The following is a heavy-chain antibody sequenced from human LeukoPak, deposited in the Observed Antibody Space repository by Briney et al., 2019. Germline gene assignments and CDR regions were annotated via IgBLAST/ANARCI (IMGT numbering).Heavy chain of an antibody. Sequence: GASVKVSCKASGYTFTSYDINWVRQATGQGLEWVGWMNPNSGNTGYAQKFQGRVTMTRNTSISTAYMELSSLRSEDTAVYYCARERKNYYDSSGYNDYWGQGTLVTVSS. CDR1: GYTFTSYD. J-gene: IGHJ4*02. D-gene: IGHD3-22*01. V-gene: IGHV1-8*01. CDR2: MNPNSGNT. CDR3: ARERKNYYDSSGYNDY.